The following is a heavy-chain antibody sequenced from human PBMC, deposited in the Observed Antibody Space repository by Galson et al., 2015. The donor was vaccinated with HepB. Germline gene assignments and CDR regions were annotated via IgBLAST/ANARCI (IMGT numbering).Heavy chain of an antibody. D-gene: IGHD3-9*01. J-gene: IGHJ4*02. CDR3: ARDLDILTGYDY. CDR1: GYTFTGYY. V-gene: IGHV1-2*06. Sequence: SVKVSCKASGYTFTGYYMHWVRQAPGQGLEWMGRINPNSGGTNYAQKFQGRVTMTRDTSISAAYMELSRLRSDDTAVYYCARDLDILTGYDYWGQGTLVTVSS. CDR2: INPNSGGT.